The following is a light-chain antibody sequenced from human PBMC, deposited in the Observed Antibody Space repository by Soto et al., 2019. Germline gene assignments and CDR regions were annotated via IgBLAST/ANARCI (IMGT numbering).Light chain of an antibody. Sequence: DIQMTQSPSTLSASVGDRVTITCRASQSVNSWLAWYQQKPGEVPKLLIYKASNLESGVPSRSSGSGSGTEFTLTISSLQPDDFATYYCQQYSLTPLTFGGGTKVET. J-gene: IGKJ4*01. V-gene: IGKV1-5*03. CDR3: QQYSLTPLT. CDR2: KAS. CDR1: QSVNSW.